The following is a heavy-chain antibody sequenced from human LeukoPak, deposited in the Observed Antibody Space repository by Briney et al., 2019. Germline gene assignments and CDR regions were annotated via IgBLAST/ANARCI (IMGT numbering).Heavy chain of an antibody. D-gene: IGHD3-16*02. CDR2: VYASGST. CDR3: ARVGTAGTYRDNYFDF. Sequence: SQTLSLTCSVSGTSLNSGSRYWSWIRQPAGKGLEWVGRVYASGSTNYNPSLKSQVTISIDTSRNHFSLKMTSVTAADTAVYYCARVGTAGTYRDNYFDFWGQGALVTVSS. V-gene: IGHV4-61*02. J-gene: IGHJ4*02. CDR1: GTSLNSGSRY.